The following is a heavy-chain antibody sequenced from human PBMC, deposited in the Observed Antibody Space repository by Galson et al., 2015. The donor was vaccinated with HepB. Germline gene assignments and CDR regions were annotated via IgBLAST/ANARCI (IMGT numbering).Heavy chain of an antibody. J-gene: IGHJ3*02. Sequence: SLRLSCAASGFTFSTYTMHWVRQAPGKGLEWVAVISYDGSNYYDADSVKGRFTISRDNFKNTLYLQMNSLRTEDTALYYCAKPLGPPRWVRPLDDAFDIWGQGTMVTVSS. V-gene: IGHV3-30-3*02. CDR2: ISYDGSNY. D-gene: IGHD5-24*01. CDR3: AKPLGPPRWVRPLDDAFDI. CDR1: GFTFSTYT.